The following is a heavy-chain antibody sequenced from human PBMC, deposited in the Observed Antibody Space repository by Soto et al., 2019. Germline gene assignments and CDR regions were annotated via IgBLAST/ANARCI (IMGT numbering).Heavy chain of an antibody. V-gene: IGHV3-21*06. J-gene: IGHJ4*02. CDR1: GFTFTRYS. Sequence: PGGSQRLSCAASGFTFTRYSMNWVRQAPGKGLEWVSSISSTTNYIYYGDSMKGRFTISRDNAKNSLYLEMNSLRAEDTAVYYYARESEDLTSNFDYWGQGTLVTVSS. CDR3: ARESEDLTSNFDY. CDR2: ISSTTNYI.